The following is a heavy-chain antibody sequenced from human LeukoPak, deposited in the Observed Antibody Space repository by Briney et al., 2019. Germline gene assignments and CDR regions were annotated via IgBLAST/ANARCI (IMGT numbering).Heavy chain of an antibody. J-gene: IGHJ3*02. CDR1: WFSLWDYS. D-gene: IGHD3/OR15-3a*01. Sequence: VQPGGFLRISCSASWFSLWDYSMTWGREAPGEGLEWGSGISWNSGSIGYADSVKGRFTISRDNAKNSLYLQMNSLRAEDTALYYCAKAIYSSWTEASDIWGQGTIVTVSS. V-gene: IGHV3-9*01. CDR2: ISWNSGSI. CDR3: AKAIYSSWTEASDI.